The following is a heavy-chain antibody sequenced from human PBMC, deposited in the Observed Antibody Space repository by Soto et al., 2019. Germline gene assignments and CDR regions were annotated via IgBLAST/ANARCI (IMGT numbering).Heavy chain of an antibody. J-gene: IGHJ3*02. V-gene: IGHV4-34*01. CDR1: GGSFSGYY. CDR3: ARERDGSGWYGGAFDI. Sequence: SETLSLTCAVYGGSFSGYYWSWIRQPPGKGLEWIGEINHSGSTNYNPSLKSRVTISVDTSKNQLSLKLSSVTAADTAVYYCARERDGSGWYGGAFDIWGQGTMVTVSS. CDR2: INHSGST. D-gene: IGHD6-19*01.